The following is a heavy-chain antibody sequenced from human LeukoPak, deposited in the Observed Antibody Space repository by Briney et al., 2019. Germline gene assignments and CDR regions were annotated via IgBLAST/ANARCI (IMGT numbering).Heavy chain of an antibody. CDR2: MNPNSGNT. J-gene: IGHJ6*03. Sequence: GASVKVSCKASGYTLTSYDINWVRQATGQGLEWMGWMNPNSGNTGYAQKFQGRVTMTRNTSISTAYMELSSLRSEDTAVYYCARGRRVRSTSFYYYYYMDVWGKGTTVTVSS. V-gene: IGHV1-8*01. CDR1: GYTLTSYD. CDR3: ARGRRVRSTSFYYYYYMDV. D-gene: IGHD2-2*01.